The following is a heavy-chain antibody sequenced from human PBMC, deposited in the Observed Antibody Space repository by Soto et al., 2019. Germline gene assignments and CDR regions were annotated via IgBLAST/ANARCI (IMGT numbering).Heavy chain of an antibody. CDR1: GFTFRDYP. Sequence: GGSLRLSCAASGFTFRDYPMSWVRQAPGKGLEWVSAISGSGGSTYYADSVKGRFTISRDNSKNTLYLQMNSLRAEDTAVYYCAKVWVITFGGVIAHDAFDIWGQGTMVTVSS. CDR3: AKVWVITFGGVIAHDAFDI. CDR2: ISGSGGST. V-gene: IGHV3-23*01. D-gene: IGHD3-16*02. J-gene: IGHJ3*02.